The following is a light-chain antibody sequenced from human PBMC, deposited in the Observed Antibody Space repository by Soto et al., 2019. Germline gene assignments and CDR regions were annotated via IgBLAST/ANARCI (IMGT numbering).Light chain of an antibody. Sequence: DIQLTQSPSFLSASVGDRVTITCRASQGISSYLVWFQQKPGRAPKLLVYAASTLQSGVPSRFRGSGSGTEFTLTISSLQPEDFATYYCQQRKDYPLTFGGGTKADIK. CDR2: AAS. J-gene: IGKJ4*01. CDR3: QQRKDYPLT. V-gene: IGKV1-9*01. CDR1: QGISSY.